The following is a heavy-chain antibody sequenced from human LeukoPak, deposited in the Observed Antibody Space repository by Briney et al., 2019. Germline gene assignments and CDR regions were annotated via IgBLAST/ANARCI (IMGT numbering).Heavy chain of an antibody. CDR2: ISGSGAGT. CDR1: GFTFGSSA. CDR3: AKDPRRFDY. Sequence: GGSLRLSCAASGFTFGSSAMSWVRQPPGKGLEWVSAISGSGAGTYYADSVKGRFTISRDNSKNMLYLQMNSLRADDTAVYYCAKDPRRFDYWGQGTLVTVSS. J-gene: IGHJ4*02. V-gene: IGHV3-23*01.